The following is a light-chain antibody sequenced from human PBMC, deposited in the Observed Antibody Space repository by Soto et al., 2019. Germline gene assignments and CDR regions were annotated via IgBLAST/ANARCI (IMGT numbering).Light chain of an antibody. CDR2: GAS. J-gene: IGKJ5*01. CDR1: QSIRSN. CDR3: QQYNNWPPFP. V-gene: IGKV3-15*01. Sequence: EIVMTQSPATLSVSPGERATLSCRASQSIRSNLGWYQQKPGQAPRLLIYGASTRATGVPARFSGSGSGTEFPPTISCQQSEDSAVYYCQQYNNWPPFPFGQGTRLEIK.